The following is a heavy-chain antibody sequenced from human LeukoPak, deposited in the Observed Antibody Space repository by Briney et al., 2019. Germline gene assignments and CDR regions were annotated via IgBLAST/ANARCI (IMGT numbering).Heavy chain of an antibody. D-gene: IGHD5/OR15-5a*01. CDR2: ISHSGDTS. Sequence: GGSLRLSCTASGFTLSTYAMNWVRQAPGKGLDWVSSISHSGDTSDYADSVKGRFTISRDNSKNTLYLQMNSLSAEDTAMYYCRRQFLVGVSWGPGTLVTVSS. V-gene: IGHV3-23*01. CDR1: GFTLSTYA. CDR3: RRQFLVGVS. J-gene: IGHJ5*02.